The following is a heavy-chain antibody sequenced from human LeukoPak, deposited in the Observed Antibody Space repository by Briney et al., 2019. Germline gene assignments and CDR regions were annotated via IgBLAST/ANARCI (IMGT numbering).Heavy chain of an antibody. CDR1: GFTFNNAW. Sequence: SGGSLRLSCAASGFTFNNAWLTWVRQAPGKGLEWVSVISGSGGSAYYADSVKGRFTISRDNSKNTLYLQMNSLRVEDTAVYYCARAYYDFWSGYPYFDYWGQGTLVTVSS. D-gene: IGHD3-3*01. CDR2: ISGSGGSA. V-gene: IGHV3-23*01. CDR3: ARAYYDFWSGYPYFDY. J-gene: IGHJ4*02.